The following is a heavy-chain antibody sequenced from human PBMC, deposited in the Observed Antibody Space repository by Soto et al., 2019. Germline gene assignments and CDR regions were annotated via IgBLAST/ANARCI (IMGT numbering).Heavy chain of an antibody. V-gene: IGHV3-21*01. D-gene: IGHD5-18*01. CDR3: ARDSGYSYDPLDY. Sequence: GGSLRLSCAASGFTFSSYSMNWVRQAPGKGLEWVSSISKSSRYIYYADSVKGRFTISRDNAKNSLYLQMNSLRAEDTAVYYCARDSGYSYDPLDYWGQGTLVTVSS. CDR2: ISKSSRYI. CDR1: GFTFSSYS. J-gene: IGHJ4*02.